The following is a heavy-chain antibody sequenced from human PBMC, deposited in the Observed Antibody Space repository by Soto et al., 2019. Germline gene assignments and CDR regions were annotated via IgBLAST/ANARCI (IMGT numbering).Heavy chain of an antibody. CDR1: GFTFSSYG. Sequence: GGSLRLSCAASGFTFSSYGMHWVRQAPGKGLEWVAVISYDGSNKYYADSVKGRFTISRDNSKNTLYLQMNSLRAEDTAVYYCANLLAGSSSSVEYYYYGMDVWGQGTTVTVSS. J-gene: IGHJ6*02. D-gene: IGHD6-6*01. CDR2: ISYDGSNK. V-gene: IGHV3-30*18. CDR3: ANLLAGSSSSVEYYYYGMDV.